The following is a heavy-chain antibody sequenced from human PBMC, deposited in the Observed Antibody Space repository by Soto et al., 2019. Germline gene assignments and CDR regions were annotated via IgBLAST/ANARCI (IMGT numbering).Heavy chain of an antibody. J-gene: IGHJ5*02. Sequence: EVQLLDSGGGLVQPGGSLRLSCAVSGFIISDYGVTWVRQAPGKGLEWVSGFSGGGGGTFYADSVKGRFTISRDDPKNTAYLQMNSLGAEDTAVYYCVRWNGFGDRWGQGTLVIVSS. D-gene: IGHD1-1*01. CDR1: GFIISDYG. V-gene: IGHV3-23*01. CDR2: FSGGGGGT. CDR3: VRWNGFGDR.